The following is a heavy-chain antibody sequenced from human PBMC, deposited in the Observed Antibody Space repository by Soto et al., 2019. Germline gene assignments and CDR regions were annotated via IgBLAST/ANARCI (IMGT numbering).Heavy chain of an antibody. J-gene: IGHJ4*02. Sequence: EVQLVESGGGLVQPGGSLKLSCAASGFTFSGSAMHWVRQAAGKGLEWVGRIRSKANSYATAYAASVKGRFTISRDDSKNTAYLQMNSLKTEDTAVYYCTMTTATTWGYWGQGTLVTVSS. CDR3: TMTTATTWGY. CDR1: GFTFSGSA. D-gene: IGHD4-17*01. CDR2: IRSKANSYAT. V-gene: IGHV3-73*01.